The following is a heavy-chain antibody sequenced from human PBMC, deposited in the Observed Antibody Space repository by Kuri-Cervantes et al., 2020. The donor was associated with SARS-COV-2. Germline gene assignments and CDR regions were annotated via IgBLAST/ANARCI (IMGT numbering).Heavy chain of an antibody. CDR3: ARQFYYDFWSGNYFDY. CDR2: IYYSGST. J-gene: IGHJ4*02. Sequence: ESLKISCTVSGGSISSSSYYWGWIRQPPGKGLEWIGSIYYSGSTYYNPSLKSRVTISVDTSKNQFSLKLSSVTAADTAVYYCARQFYYDFWSGNYFDYWGQGTLVTVSS. D-gene: IGHD3-3*01. V-gene: IGHV4-39*01. CDR1: GGSISSSSYY.